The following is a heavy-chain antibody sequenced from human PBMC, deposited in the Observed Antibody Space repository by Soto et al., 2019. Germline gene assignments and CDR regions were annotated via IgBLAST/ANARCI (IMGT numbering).Heavy chain of an antibody. D-gene: IGHD1-26*01. Sequence: EVQLLESGGGLIHRGGSLRLSCSASGFSFNNHVMNWVHQAPGKGLEWVSSISNSDDVGFYADSVRGRFSVSRDISANTLYLEMNYLRVEDTAIYYCAKTVGATKLEDYWGQGTLVTVSS. CDR1: GFSFNNHV. CDR2: ISNSDDVG. J-gene: IGHJ4*02. CDR3: AKTVGATKLEDY. V-gene: IGHV3-23*01.